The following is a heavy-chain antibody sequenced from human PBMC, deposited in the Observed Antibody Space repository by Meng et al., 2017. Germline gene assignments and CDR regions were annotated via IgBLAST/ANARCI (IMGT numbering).Heavy chain of an antibody. CDR3: AGEPTLTRGALSPFDY. CDR1: GDSVSNNSAA. J-gene: IGHJ4*02. CDR2: TNFRTTWIY. D-gene: IGHD3-10*01. Sequence: QVQLQQSGPGLVKPSQTLSLTCAISGDSVSNNSAAWNWIRQSPSRGLEWLGRTNFRTTWIYDYALSVKTRITINPDTSKNQFSLHLNSMTPEDTAVYYCAGEPTLTRGALSPFDYCGQGTLVTVSS. V-gene: IGHV6-1*01.